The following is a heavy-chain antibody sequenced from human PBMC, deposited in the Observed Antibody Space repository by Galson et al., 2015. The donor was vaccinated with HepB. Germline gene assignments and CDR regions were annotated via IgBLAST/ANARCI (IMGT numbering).Heavy chain of an antibody. CDR1: GYTFTSYG. CDR3: ARDDGDIVVVPAAIASLMDV. J-gene: IGHJ6*02. D-gene: IGHD2-2*01. Sequence: SVKVSCKASGYTFTSYGISWVRQAPGQGLEWMGWISAYNGNTNYAQKLQGRVTMTTDTSTSTAYMELRSLRSDDTAVYYCARDDGDIVVVPAAIASLMDVWGQGTTVTVSS. V-gene: IGHV1-18*04. CDR2: ISAYNGNT.